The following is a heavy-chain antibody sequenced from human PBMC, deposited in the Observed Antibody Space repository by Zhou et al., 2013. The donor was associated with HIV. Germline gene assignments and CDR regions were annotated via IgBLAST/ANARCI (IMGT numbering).Heavy chain of an antibody. CDR3: ARDLGAGSGATYYYYYMDV. Sequence: QVQLVQSGAEVQKPGASVKVSCKASGYTFTSYYLHWVRQAPGQGLEWMGIINPFGGSTSYAQKFQGRVTMTRDTSTSTVYMELSSLRSEDTAVYYCARDLGAGSGATYYYYYMDVWGKGTTVTVSS. V-gene: IGHV1-46*01. CDR1: GYTFTSYY. D-gene: IGHD1-26*01. J-gene: IGHJ6*03. CDR2: INPFGGST.